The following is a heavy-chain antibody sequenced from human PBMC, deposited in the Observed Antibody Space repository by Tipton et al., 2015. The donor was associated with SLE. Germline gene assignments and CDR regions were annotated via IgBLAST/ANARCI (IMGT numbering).Heavy chain of an antibody. Sequence: TLSLTCAVSGYSISSGYYWGWIRQPQGKGLEWIGSIYYSGSTNYNPSLKSRVTISVDTSKNQFSLKLSSVTAADTAVYYCARPLAAAGPLSFDYWGQGTLVTVSS. CDR3: ARPLAAAGPLSFDY. CDR1: GYSISSGYY. CDR2: IYYSGST. J-gene: IGHJ4*02. D-gene: IGHD6-13*01. V-gene: IGHV4-38-2*01.